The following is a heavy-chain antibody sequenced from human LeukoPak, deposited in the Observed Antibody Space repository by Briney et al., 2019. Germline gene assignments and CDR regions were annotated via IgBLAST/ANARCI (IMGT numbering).Heavy chain of an antibody. CDR3: ARQQRGDFDY. CDR2: TYYRSKWYN. D-gene: IGHD6-13*01. J-gene: IGHJ4*02. CDR1: GDNVSSNTPA. V-gene: IGHV6-1*01. Sequence: SQTLSVTCAISGDNVSSNTPAWNWIRQSPSKSLEWLGRTYYRSKWYNDYAVSVRSRITITPDTAKNQFSLQLNSVTPEDTAVYYCARQQRGDFDYWGQGTLVTVSS.